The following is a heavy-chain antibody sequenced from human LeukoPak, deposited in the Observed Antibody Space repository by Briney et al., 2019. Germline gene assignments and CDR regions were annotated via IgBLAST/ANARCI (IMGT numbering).Heavy chain of an antibody. J-gene: IGHJ4*02. D-gene: IGHD3-3*01. CDR3: AKGGGYDFWSGYYFNQYYFDY. V-gene: IGHV3-23*01. CDR2: ISGSGGST. Sequence: GGSLRLSCAASGFTFSSYAMSWVRQAPGKGLEWVSAISGSGGSTYYADSVKGRLTISRDNSKNTLYLQMNSLRAEDTAVYYCAKGGGYDFWSGYYFNQYYFDYWGQGTLVTVSS. CDR1: GFTFSSYA.